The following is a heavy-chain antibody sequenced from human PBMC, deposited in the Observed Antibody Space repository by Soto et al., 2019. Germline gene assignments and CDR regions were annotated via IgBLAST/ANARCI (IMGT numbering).Heavy chain of an antibody. V-gene: IGHV1-69*06. D-gene: IGHD3-9*01. CDR3: ASPGGRILTGYYLDYYYYGMDV. CDR2: TIPIFGTA. Sequence: GASVKVSCKASGGTFSSYAISWVRQAPGQGLEWMGGTIPIFGTANYAQKFQGRVTITADKSTSTAYMELSSLRSEDTAVYYCASPGGRILTGYYLDYYYYGMDVWGQGTTVTVSS. J-gene: IGHJ6*02. CDR1: GGTFSSYA.